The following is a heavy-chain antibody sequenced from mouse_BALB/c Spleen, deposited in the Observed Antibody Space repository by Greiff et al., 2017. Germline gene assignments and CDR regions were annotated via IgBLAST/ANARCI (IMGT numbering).Heavy chain of an antibody. D-gene: IGHD2-4*01. CDR2: ISNGGGST. V-gene: IGHV5-12-2*01. CDR1: GFTFSSYT. J-gene: IGHJ4*01. CDR3: ARQGLRHAMDY. Sequence: EVQLQQSGGGLVQPGGSLKLSCAASGFTFSSYTMSWVRQTPEKRLEWVAYISNGGGSTYYPDTVKGRFTISRDNAKNTLYLQMSSLKSEDTAMYYCARQGLRHAMDYWGQGTSVTVSS.